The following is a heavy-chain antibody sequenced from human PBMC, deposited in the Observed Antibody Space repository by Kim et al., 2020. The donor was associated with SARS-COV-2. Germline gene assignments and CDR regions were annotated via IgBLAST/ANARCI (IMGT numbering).Heavy chain of an antibody. CDR1: GFTFSSYA. V-gene: IGHV3-23*01. CDR2: ISGSGGST. D-gene: IGHD3-22*01. Sequence: GGSLRLSCAASGFTFSSYAMSWVRQAPGKGLEWVSAISGSGGSTYYADSVKGRFTISRDNSKNTLYLQMNSLRAEDTAVYYCAKAGYSSSTNQNSRPLHYYDSSGPAAFDIWGQGTMVTVSS. CDR3: AKAGYSSSTNQNSRPLHYYDSSGPAAFDI. J-gene: IGHJ3*02.